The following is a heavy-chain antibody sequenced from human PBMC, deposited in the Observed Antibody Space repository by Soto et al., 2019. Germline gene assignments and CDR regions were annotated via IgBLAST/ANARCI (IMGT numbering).Heavy chain of an antibody. V-gene: IGHV3-30*18. CDR1: GFTFSSYG. CDR3: AKEAWSISTSFDY. CDR2: ISYDGSNK. Sequence: QVQLVESGGGVVQPGRSLRLSCAASGFTFSSYGMHWVRQAPGKGLEWVAVISYDGSNKYYADSVKGRFTISRDNSKNTLYLQMNSLRAEDTAVYYCAKEAWSISTSFDYWGQGTLFTVSS. J-gene: IGHJ4*02. D-gene: IGHD2-2*01.